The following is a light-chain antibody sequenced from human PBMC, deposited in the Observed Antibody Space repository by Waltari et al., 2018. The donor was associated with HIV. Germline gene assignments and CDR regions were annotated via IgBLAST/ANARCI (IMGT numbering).Light chain of an antibody. CDR1: QGVNSN. V-gene: IGKV3-15*01. Sequence: EIVMTQSPATLSVSPGERATLSCRASQGVNSNLAWYQQKPGQAPRLLIYGASTRATGIPARFSGSGSGTEFTLTITSLQSEDFAVYYCQQYNNWPGYTFGGGTKVEI. J-gene: IGKJ4*01. CDR2: GAS. CDR3: QQYNNWPGYT.